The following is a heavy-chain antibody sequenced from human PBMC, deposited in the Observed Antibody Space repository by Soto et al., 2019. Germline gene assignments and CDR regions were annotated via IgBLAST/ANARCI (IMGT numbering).Heavy chain of an antibody. Sequence: GASVKVSCKASGGTFSSYAISWVRQAPGQGLEWMGGIIPIFGTANYAQKFQGRVTITADKSTSTAYMELSSLRSEDTAVHYCARESRGSTGSFLKQRYYYYYYGMDVWGQGTTVTVSS. J-gene: IGHJ6*02. D-gene: IGHD6-13*01. V-gene: IGHV1-69*06. CDR3: ARESRGSTGSFLKQRYYYYYYGMDV. CDR2: IIPIFGTA. CDR1: GGTFSSYA.